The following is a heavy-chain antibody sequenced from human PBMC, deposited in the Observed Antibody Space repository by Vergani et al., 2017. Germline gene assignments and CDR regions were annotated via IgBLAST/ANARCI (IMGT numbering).Heavy chain of an antibody. Sequence: QVQLVESGGGVVQPGRSLRLSCAASGFTFSSYVMHWVRQAPGKGLGWVAVISYDGSNKYYAASVKGRLTIDRENSKNTLYLQMNSLRAEDTAVYYCASSRVTTEGACDIWGQGTMVTVSS. CDR2: ISYDGSNK. V-gene: IGHV3-30-3*01. D-gene: IGHD4-17*01. CDR1: GFTFSSYV. J-gene: IGHJ3*02. CDR3: ASSRVTTEGACDI.